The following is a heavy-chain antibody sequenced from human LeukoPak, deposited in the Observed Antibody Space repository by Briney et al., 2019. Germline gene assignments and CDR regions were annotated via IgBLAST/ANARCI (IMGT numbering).Heavy chain of an antibody. CDR2: IYPGDSDT. CDR1: GYSFTNSW. V-gene: IGHV5-51*01. CDR3: ARRDSRFLDY. D-gene: IGHD6-13*01. Sequence: SGESLKISCKGSGYSFTNSWIGWVRQMPGKGLEWMGIIYPGDSDTRYSPSFQGHVTISADKSSSTAYLQWSSLKASGTAMYYCARRDSRFLDYWGQGTLVTVSS. J-gene: IGHJ4*02.